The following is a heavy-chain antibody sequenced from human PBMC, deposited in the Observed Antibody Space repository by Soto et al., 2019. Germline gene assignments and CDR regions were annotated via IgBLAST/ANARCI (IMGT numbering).Heavy chain of an antibody. D-gene: IGHD6-19*01. J-gene: IGHJ6*02. V-gene: IGHV3-30-3*01. CDR3: ARLPGPLVAVLYIYPLDGREAMSDVDV. CDR2: VSFDGSKN. CDR1: GFTFNYYP. Sequence: QMQLVESGGGVVQPGGSLRLSCAASGFTFNYYPMHWVRQAPGKGLEWVAVVSFDGSKNYYADSVKGRFTISKDNSKNTLYLQMNSLRREDTAVYYCARLPGPLVAVLYIYPLDGREAMSDVDVWGQGTTVTVSS.